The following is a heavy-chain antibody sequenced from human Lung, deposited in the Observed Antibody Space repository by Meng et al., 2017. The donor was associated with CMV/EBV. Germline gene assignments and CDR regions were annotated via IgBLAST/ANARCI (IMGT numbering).Heavy chain of an antibody. CDR1: GFTFSSYS. CDR2: ISSSGTYI. Sequence: GEXXKISCAASGFTFSSYSMNWVRQAPGKGLEWVSSISSSGTYIYYADSVKGQFTISRDNAQNSLYLQMNSLRAEDTAVYYCARDVSPRSSAYFAIYYFYALDVWXQGTTVTVSS. V-gene: IGHV3-21*01. D-gene: IGHD2-21*01. CDR3: ARDVSPRSSAYFAIYYFYALDV. J-gene: IGHJ6*02.